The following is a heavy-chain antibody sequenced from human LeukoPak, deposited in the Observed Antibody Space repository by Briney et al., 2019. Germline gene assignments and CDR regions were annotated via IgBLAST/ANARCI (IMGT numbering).Heavy chain of an antibody. J-gene: IGHJ4*02. CDR3: AKDYYDSSGPSTWFDY. V-gene: IGHV3-23*01. CDR2: ISGSGGST. CDR1: GFTFSSYA. D-gene: IGHD3-22*01. Sequence: GGSLRLSCAASGFTFSSYAMSWVRQAPGKGLEWVSAISGSGGSTYYADSVKGRFTISRDNSKNTLYLQMNSLRAEDTAVYYCAKDYYDSSGPSTWFDYWGQGTLVTVSS.